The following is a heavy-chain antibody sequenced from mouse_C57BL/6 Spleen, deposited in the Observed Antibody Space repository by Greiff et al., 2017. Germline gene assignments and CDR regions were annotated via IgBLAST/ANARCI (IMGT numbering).Heavy chain of an antibody. CDR3: ARMIMRYFDV. CDR2: IYPRSGNT. CDR1: GYTFTSYG. V-gene: IGHV1-81*01. Sequence: VQGVESGAELARPGASVKLSCKASGYTFTSYGISWVKQRTGQGLEWIGEIYPRSGNTYYNEKFKGKATLTADKSSSTAYMELRSLTSEDSAVYFCARMIMRYFDVWGTGTTVTVSS. D-gene: IGHD2-4*01. J-gene: IGHJ1*03.